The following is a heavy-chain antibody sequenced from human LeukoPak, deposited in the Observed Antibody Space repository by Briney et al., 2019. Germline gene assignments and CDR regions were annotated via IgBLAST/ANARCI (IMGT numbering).Heavy chain of an antibody. J-gene: IGHJ6*03. CDR3: AREVANYMDV. V-gene: IGHV4-39*07. Sequence: SETLSLTCTVSGGSISSSSYYWGWIRQPPGKGLEWIGSIYYSGSTYYNPSLKSRVTISVDTSKNQFSLKLSSVTAADTAVYYCAREVANYMDVWGKGTTVTVSS. CDR2: IYYSGST. CDR1: GGSISSSSYY.